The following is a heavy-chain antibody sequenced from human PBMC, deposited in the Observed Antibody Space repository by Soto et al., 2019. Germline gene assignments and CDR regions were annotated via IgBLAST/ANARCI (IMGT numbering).Heavy chain of an antibody. CDR3: AKGDSSGGSFYRGFDS. V-gene: IGHV3-23*01. CDR1: GYTFNNYA. CDR2: ISGSGATT. Sequence: RLSCAASGYTFNNYAMTWVRQAPGVGLEWVSTISGSGATTYYTDSVKGRFTISRDNSKHTLSLQMNSLRADDTAMYYCAKGDSSGGSFYRGFDSWRQGPPFTDSS. D-gene: IGHD2-15*01. J-gene: IGHJ4*02.